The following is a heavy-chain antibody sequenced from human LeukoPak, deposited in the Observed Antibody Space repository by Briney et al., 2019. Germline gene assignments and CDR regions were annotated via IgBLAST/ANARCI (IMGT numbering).Heavy chain of an antibody. CDR2: LSDAGVRI. J-gene: IGHJ4*02. CDR3: ANTHCDSSPIVWNF. Sequence: PGGSLRLSSAASGLTFSSHWMHWVRQAPGKGLEWVSGLSDAGVRIFYADSVRGRFTVSRDNSKNTLYLQMDSLRAEDTAVYYCANTHCDSSPIVWNFWGQGTLVTVSS. CDR1: GLTFSSHW. V-gene: IGHV3-23*01. D-gene: IGHD6-6*01.